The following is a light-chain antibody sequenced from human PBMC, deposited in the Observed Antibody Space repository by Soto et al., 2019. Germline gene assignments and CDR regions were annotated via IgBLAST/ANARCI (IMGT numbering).Light chain of an antibody. CDR1: SSDVGGYNY. CDR3: SSYTSTTSLV. Sequence: SALTQPASVSGSPGQSISISCTGTSSDVGGYNYVSWYQQHPGKAPKLMIYDVGDRPSGISNRFSGSKSGNTAFLTISGLQAEDEADYYCSSYTSTTSLVFGGGTKVTVL. J-gene: IGLJ2*01. CDR2: DVG. V-gene: IGLV2-14*01.